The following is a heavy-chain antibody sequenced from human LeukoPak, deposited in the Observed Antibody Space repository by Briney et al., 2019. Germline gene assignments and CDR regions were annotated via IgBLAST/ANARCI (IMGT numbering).Heavy chain of an antibody. J-gene: IGHJ6*02. CDR2: IKQDGREK. CDR1: GFTFSTYW. CDR3: ARDSTVTLSYGMDV. D-gene: IGHD4-17*01. Sequence: PGGSLRLSCAASGFTFSTYWMTWVRQAPGKGLEWVANIKQDGREKYYVDFVKGRFTISRDNAKNSLYLQMNSLRAEDSAVYYCARDSTVTLSYGMDVWGQGTTVTVSS. V-gene: IGHV3-7*03.